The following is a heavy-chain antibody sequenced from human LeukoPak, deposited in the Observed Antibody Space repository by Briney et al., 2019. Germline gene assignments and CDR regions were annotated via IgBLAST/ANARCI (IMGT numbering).Heavy chain of an antibody. D-gene: IGHD4-11*01. Sequence: ASVKVSCKASGYTFTSYGITWVRQAPGQGLEWMGWISGYNGNTGYAQNLQGRVTMTTDTSTSTAYMELRSLSSDDTAVYYCARDVDYRNNAVDSDCWGQGTLVTVSS. CDR3: ARDVDYRNNAVDSDC. CDR2: ISGYNGNT. CDR1: GYTFTSYG. V-gene: IGHV1-18*01. J-gene: IGHJ4*02.